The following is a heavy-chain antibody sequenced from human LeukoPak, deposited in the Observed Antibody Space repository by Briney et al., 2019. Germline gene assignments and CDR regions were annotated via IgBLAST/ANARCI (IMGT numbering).Heavy chain of an antibody. Sequence: PGGSLRLSCVASGFTSSAFWMSWVRRPPGKGLEWVANIKKDGSEKEYVDSVKGRFSIFRDNAKNSVYLQMNSLRAEDTAVYYCARATLDNWGQGTLVTVSS. V-gene: IGHV3-7*01. CDR3: ARATLDN. CDR1: GFTSSAFW. CDR2: IKKDGSEK. J-gene: IGHJ4*02.